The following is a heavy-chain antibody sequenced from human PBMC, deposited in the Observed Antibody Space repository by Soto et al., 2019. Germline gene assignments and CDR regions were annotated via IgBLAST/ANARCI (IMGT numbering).Heavy chain of an antibody. Sequence: GASVKVSCKASGYTFTSYYMHWVRQAPGQGLEWMGIINPSGGSTSYAQKFQGRVTMTRDTSTSTVYMELSSLRSEDTAVYYCARGGSTIFGVVMQFDYWGQGTLVTVSS. V-gene: IGHV1-46*01. J-gene: IGHJ4*02. CDR2: INPSGGST. CDR3: ARGGSTIFGVVMQFDY. D-gene: IGHD3-3*01. CDR1: GYTFTSYY.